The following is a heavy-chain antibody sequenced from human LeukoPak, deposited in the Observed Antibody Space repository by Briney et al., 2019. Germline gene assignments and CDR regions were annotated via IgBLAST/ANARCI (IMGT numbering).Heavy chain of an antibody. CDR2: IQQHGSET. Sequence: QPGGSLRLSCEGPGFTFSNYWMSWVRQAPGKGLEWVANIQQHGSETYYGDSVKGRFTISRDNAKNSLYVQMNSLRAEDTAVYYCATYSSSNGREFQYWGQGTLVTVSS. D-gene: IGHD2-2*01. J-gene: IGHJ1*01. CDR3: ATYSSSNGREFQY. V-gene: IGHV3-7*01. CDR1: GFTFSNYW.